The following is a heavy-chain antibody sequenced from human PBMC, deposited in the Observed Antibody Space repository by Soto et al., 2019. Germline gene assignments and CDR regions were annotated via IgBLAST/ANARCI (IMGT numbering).Heavy chain of an antibody. V-gene: IGHV4-34*01. CDR1: DGYCIVHA. CDR2: INHSGRV. CDR3: STRAYDTNGYYRFDP. D-gene: IGHD3-22*01. Sequence: VVDGYCIVHAWTWILQKPGKGLEWIGDINHSGRVNYSPSLKSRVTTSLDTSKNQFSLTLSAETAADTAMYYCSTRAYDTNGYYRFDPWGQGTLVTVSS. J-gene: IGHJ5*01.